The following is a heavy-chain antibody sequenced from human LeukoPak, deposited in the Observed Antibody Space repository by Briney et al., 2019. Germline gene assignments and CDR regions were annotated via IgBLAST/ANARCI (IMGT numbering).Heavy chain of an antibody. J-gene: IGHJ4*02. CDR1: GFTFNRYG. CDR3: AKERATETRRLDY. Sequence: GGSLRLSCAASGFTFNRYGMHWVRQAPGKGLEWVAVISYGGSNKNYADSVKGRFTISRDNSKNTLYLQMNSLRPEDAAVYYCAKERATETRRLDYWGQGTLVTVSS. V-gene: IGHV3-30*18. CDR2: ISYGGSNK.